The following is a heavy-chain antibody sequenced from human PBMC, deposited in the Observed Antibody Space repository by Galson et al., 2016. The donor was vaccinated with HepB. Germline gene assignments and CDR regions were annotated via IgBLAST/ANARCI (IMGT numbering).Heavy chain of an antibody. Sequence: SLRLSCAASGFPFSSYAMSWVRQAPGKGLAWVSTISGAGTASYAYSVKGRFTISRDNSKNTLDLQMDSLRVKDTALYFCFRVPRDYADYSSGVGDCWGQGPLLTVSS. CDR2: ISGAGTA. CDR1: GFPFSSYA. D-gene: IGHD4-17*01. CDR3: FRVPRDYADYSSGVGDC. V-gene: IGHV3-23*01. J-gene: IGHJ4*02.